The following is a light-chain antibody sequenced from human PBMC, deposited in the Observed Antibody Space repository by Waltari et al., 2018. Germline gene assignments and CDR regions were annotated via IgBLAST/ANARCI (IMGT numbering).Light chain of an antibody. CDR3: QHYVSLPVT. J-gene: IGKJ1*01. CDR1: PRVSRA. Sequence: EIVLTQSPGTLSLPPGGRATLSFRASPRVSRALAWYQQNPGQAPRLLIYGASNRATGIPDRFSASGSGTDFSLIISRLEPEDCAVYSCQHYVSLPVTFGQGTKVEIK. CDR2: GAS. V-gene: IGKV3-20*01.